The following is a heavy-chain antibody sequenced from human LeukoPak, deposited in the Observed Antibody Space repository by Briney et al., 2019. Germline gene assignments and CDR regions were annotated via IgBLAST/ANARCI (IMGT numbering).Heavy chain of an antibody. Sequence: GGSLRLSCVASGFTFSSYGMHWVRQAPGKGLEWVAVIWYDGSNKYYADSVKGRFTISRDNSKNTLYLQMNSLRAEDTAVYYCARDRGYGRGTFDYWGQGTLVTVSS. J-gene: IGHJ4*02. D-gene: IGHD5-18*01. CDR3: ARDRGYGRGTFDY. CDR2: IWYDGSNK. CDR1: GFTFSSYG. V-gene: IGHV3-33*01.